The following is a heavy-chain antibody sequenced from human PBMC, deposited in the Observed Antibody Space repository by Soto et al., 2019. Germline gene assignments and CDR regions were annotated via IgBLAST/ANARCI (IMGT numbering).Heavy chain of an antibody. CDR3: ARGLEYDFWSGGHAFDI. V-gene: IGHV1-18*01. J-gene: IGHJ3*02. Sequence: GASVTVYCKTSGYTFTIYGISWVRQAPRQGLEWMGWISAYNGNTNYAQKLQGRVTMTTDTSTSTAYMELRSLRSDDTAVYYCARGLEYDFWSGGHAFDIWGQGTMVTVSS. CDR2: ISAYNGNT. CDR1: GYTFTIYG. D-gene: IGHD3-3*01.